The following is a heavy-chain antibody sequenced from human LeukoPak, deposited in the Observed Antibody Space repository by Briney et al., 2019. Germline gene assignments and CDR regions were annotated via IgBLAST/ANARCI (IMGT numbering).Heavy chain of an antibody. CDR3: AREADDILTGYSYYYYGMDV. CDR1: GGTFSSYA. Sequence: SVKVSCKASGGTFSSYAISWVRQAPGQGLEWMGGIIPIFGTANYAQKFQGRVTITADKSTSTAYMELSSLRSEDTAVYYCAREADDILTGYSYYYYGMDVWGKGTTVTVSS. CDR2: IIPIFGTA. J-gene: IGHJ6*04. V-gene: IGHV1-69*06. D-gene: IGHD3-9*01.